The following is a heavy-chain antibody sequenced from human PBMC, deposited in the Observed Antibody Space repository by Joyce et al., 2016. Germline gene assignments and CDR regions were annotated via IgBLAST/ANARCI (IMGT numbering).Heavy chain of an antibody. V-gene: IGHV4-30-4*01. CDR1: GDATSSGDFY. D-gene: IGHD3-9*01. Sequence: QVQLQESGPGLVKPSQTVSLTCTLSGDATSSGDFYWTWIRQSPGKGLECIGYIANTGSTDYNPSLKSRLTISLDTSKNQVSLKLTSVTAADTAVYYCARNRYFDWLASWGQGTLVTVSS. J-gene: IGHJ5*01. CDR3: ARNRYFDWLAS. CDR2: IANTGST.